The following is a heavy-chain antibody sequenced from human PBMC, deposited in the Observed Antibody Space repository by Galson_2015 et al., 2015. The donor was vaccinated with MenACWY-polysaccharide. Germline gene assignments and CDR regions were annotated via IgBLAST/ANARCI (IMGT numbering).Heavy chain of an antibody. V-gene: IGHV3-74*01. Sequence: SLRLSCAASGFSFNTYWMHCVRHAPGKGLVWVSRINADGSATGYADSVRGRFTISRDNAKNTLYLEMNSLRAEDTAVYYCTKAGAEYCSGSSCYFNWFDPWGQGTLVTVSS. J-gene: IGHJ5*02. CDR3: TKAGAEYCSGSSCYFNWFDP. D-gene: IGHD2-15*01. CDR1: GFSFNTYW. CDR2: INADGSAT.